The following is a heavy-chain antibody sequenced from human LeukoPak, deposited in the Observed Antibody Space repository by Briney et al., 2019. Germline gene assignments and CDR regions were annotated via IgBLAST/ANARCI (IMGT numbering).Heavy chain of an antibody. D-gene: IGHD2-15*01. V-gene: IGHV1-18*01. CDR2: ISAYNGNT. CDR1: GYTFTSYG. Sequence: ASVKVSCKASGYTFTSYGISWVRQAPGQGLEWMGWISAYNGNTNYAQKLQGGVTMTTDTSTSTAYMELRSLRSDDTAVYYCARDGYCSGGSCYHEIIDYWGQGTLVTVSS. CDR3: ARDGYCSGGSCYHEIIDY. J-gene: IGHJ4*02.